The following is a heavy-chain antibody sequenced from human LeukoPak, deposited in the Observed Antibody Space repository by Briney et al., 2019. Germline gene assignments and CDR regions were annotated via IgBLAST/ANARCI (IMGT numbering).Heavy chain of an antibody. CDR1: GFTFGDYA. CDR2: IRSKAYGGTT. V-gene: IGHV3-49*04. J-gene: IGHJ5*02. Sequence: GGSLRLSCTASGFTFGDYAMSWVRQAPGKGLEWVGFIRSKAYGGTTEYAASVKGRYTISRDESKSIAYLQMNSLKTEDTAVYYCTFPYYGSGSYYWFDPWGQGTLVTVSS. CDR3: TFPYYGSGSYYWFDP. D-gene: IGHD3-10*01.